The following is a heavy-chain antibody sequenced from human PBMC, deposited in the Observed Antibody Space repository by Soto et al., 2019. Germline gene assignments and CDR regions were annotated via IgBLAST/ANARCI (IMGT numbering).Heavy chain of an antibody. D-gene: IGHD3-10*01. Sequence: QVQLVQSGAEVKKPGSSVKVSCKASGGTFSSYTISWVRQAPGQGLEWMGRIIPMLCIANYAQKFQGRVTITATKSASPAYMALSSLRSESAAVYYCARTHKGGITMVRGVSYYYGMDVWGQGTTVTVSS. CDR3: ARTHKGGITMVRGVSYYYGMDV. V-gene: IGHV1-69*02. CDR1: GGTFSSYT. J-gene: IGHJ6*02. CDR2: IIPMLCIA.